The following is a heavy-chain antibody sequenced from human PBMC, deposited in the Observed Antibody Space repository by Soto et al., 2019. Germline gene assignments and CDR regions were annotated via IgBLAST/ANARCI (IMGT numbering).Heavy chain of an antibody. J-gene: IGHJ4*02. CDR1: GFTFSSYG. V-gene: IGHV3-33*01. D-gene: IGHD3-3*01. CDR3: ARDPVFWSASPPGYFDY. Sequence: QVQLVESGGGVVQPGRSLRLSCAASGFTFSSYGRHWVRQAPGKGLEWVAVIWYDGSNKYYADSVKGRFTISRDNSKNTRYLQMNSLRAEDTAVYYCARDPVFWSASPPGYFDYWGQGTLVTVSS. CDR2: IWYDGSNK.